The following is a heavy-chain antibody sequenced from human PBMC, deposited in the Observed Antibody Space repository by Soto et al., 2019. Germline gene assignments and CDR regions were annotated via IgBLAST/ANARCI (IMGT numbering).Heavy chain of an antibody. D-gene: IGHD3-10*01. CDR1: GGSISRYY. CDR2: MYNTGST. CDR3: ARENNVLPGGYFDY. J-gene: IGHJ4*02. Sequence: SETLSLTCTVSGGSISRYYWSWIRQPPGKGLEWIGYMYNTGSTVYNPSFKSRVTISVDTSKNQFSLRLSSVTAADTAVYYCARENNVLPGGYFDYWGQGTLVTVSS. V-gene: IGHV4-59*12.